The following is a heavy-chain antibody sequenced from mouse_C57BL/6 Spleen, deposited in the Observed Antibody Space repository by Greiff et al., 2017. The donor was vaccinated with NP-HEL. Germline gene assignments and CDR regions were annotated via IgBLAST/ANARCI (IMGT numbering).Heavy chain of an antibody. J-gene: IGHJ2*01. CDR2: ISSGSSTI. CDR3: ARPMWERSYFDY. V-gene: IGHV5-17*01. D-gene: IGHD4-1*01. Sequence: EVMLVESGGGLVKPGGSLKLSCAASGFTFSDYGMHWVRQAPEKGLEWVAYISSGSSTIYYADTVKGRFTISRDNAKNTLFLQMTSLRSEDTAMYYCARPMWERSYFDYWGQGTTLTVSS. CDR1: GFTFSDYG.